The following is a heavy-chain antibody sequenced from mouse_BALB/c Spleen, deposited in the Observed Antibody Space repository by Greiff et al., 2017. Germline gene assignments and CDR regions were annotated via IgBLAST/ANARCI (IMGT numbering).Heavy chain of an antibody. CDR3: ARKLTGGYFDV. CDR2: IWSGGST. J-gene: IGHJ1*01. V-gene: IGHV2-4-1*01. CDR1: GFSLTSYG. D-gene: IGHD4-1*01. Sequence: VKVVESGPGLVQPSQSLSITCTVSGFSLTSYGVHWVRQSPGKGLEWLGVIWSGGSTDYNAAFISRLSISKDNSKSQVFFKMNSLQADDTAIYYCARKLTGGYFDVWGAGTTVTVSS.